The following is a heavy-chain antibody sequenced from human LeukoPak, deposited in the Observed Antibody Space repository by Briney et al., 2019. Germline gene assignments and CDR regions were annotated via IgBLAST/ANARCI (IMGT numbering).Heavy chain of an antibody. CDR3: AKDRRGYSYGEFDY. V-gene: IGHV3-23*01. CDR2: ISGSGGST. D-gene: IGHD5-18*01. Sequence: GGSLRLSCAASGFTFSSYAMSWVRQAPGKGLEWVSAISGSGGSTYYADSVKGRFTISRDDSKNTLYLQMNSLRAEDTAVYYCAKDRRGYSYGEFDYWGQGTLVTVSS. J-gene: IGHJ4*02. CDR1: GFTFSSYA.